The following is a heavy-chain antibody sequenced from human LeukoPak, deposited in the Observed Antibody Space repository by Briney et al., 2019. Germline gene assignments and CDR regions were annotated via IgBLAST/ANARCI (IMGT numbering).Heavy chain of an antibody. Sequence: ASVKVSCKASGYTFTSYAMHWVRQAPGQRLEWMGWINAGNGNTKYSQKFQGRVTITRDTSASTAYMELSSLRSEDTAVYYCARGPYSSSWYDTSYWFDPWGQGTLVTVSS. J-gene: IGHJ5*02. CDR2: INAGNGNT. CDR1: GYTFTSYA. V-gene: IGHV1-3*01. D-gene: IGHD6-13*01. CDR3: ARGPYSSSWYDTSYWFDP.